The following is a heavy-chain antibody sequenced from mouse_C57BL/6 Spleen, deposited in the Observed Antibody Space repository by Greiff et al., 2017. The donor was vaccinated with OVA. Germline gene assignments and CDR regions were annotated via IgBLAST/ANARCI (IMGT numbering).Heavy chain of an antibody. J-gene: IGHJ4*01. D-gene: IGHD3-3*01. Sequence: EVQGVESGGGLVKPGGSLKLSCAASGFTFSSYAMSWVRQTPEKRLEWVATISDGGSYTYYPDNVKGRFTISRDNAKNNLYLQMSHLKSEDTAMYYCARWEGDGYYAMDYWGQGTSVTVSS. V-gene: IGHV5-4*01. CDR3: ARWEGDGYYAMDY. CDR2: ISDGGSYT. CDR1: GFTFSSYA.